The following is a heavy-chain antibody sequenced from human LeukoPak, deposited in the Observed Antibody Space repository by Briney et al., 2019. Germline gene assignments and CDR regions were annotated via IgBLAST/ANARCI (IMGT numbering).Heavy chain of an antibody. Sequence: GGSLRLSCAASGFTFNTYDMHWVRQAAGKGLEWVSSIGSGGDSFYPASVKGGFTTSRENAKTSVYLQMNSLRAEETVVYYSVRGCMFSRWKTYFDPWGQGTLVSVSS. D-gene: IGHD2-8*01. CDR2: IGSGGDS. V-gene: IGHV3-13*01. J-gene: IGHJ5*02. CDR1: GFTFNTYD. CDR3: VRGCMFSRWKTYFDP.